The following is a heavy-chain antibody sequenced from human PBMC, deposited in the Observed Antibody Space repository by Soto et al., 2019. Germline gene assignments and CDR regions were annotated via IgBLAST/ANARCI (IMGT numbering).Heavy chain of an antibody. CDR2: INHSGST. V-gene: IGHV4-34*01. J-gene: IGHJ6*02. CDR1: GGSFSGYY. CDR3: ARVSRYCTNGGKYSCSCQYYYYYGMDV. D-gene: IGHD2-8*01. Sequence: QVQLQQWGAGLLKPSETLSLTCAVYGGSFSGYYWSWIRQPPGKGLEWIGEINHSGSTNYNPSVKSRVTISVDTSKNQCSLKLGSVTAADTAVYYCARVSRYCTNGGKYSCSCQYYYYYGMDVWGQGTTVTVSS.